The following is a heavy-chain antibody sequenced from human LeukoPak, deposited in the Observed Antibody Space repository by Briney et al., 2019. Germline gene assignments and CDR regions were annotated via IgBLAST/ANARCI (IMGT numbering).Heavy chain of an antibody. CDR3: ARVSGSYSGSDWFDP. CDR1: GGSFSGYY. Sequence: SETLSLTCAVYGGSFSGYYWSWIRQPPGKGLEWIGEINHSGSTNYNPSLKSRVTISVDTSKNQFSLKLSSVTAADTAVYYCARVSGSYSGSDWFDPWGQGTLVTVSS. CDR2: INHSGST. D-gene: IGHD1-26*01. J-gene: IGHJ5*02. V-gene: IGHV4-34*01.